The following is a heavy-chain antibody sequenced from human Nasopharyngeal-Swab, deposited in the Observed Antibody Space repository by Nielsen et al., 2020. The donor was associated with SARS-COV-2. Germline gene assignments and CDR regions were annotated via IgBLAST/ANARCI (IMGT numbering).Heavy chain of an antibody. V-gene: IGHV3-30-3*02. J-gene: IGHJ3*02. D-gene: IGHD6-13*01. CDR3: AKTHESNSWSGAFDI. CDR1: GFTFSSYA. CDR2: ISYDGSNK. Sequence: GESLKISCAASGFTFSSYAMHWVRQAPGKGLEWVAVISYDGSNKYYVDSVKGRFTISRDNSKNTLSLQMNSLRAEDTAVYYCAKTHESNSWSGAFDIWGQGTMVTVSS.